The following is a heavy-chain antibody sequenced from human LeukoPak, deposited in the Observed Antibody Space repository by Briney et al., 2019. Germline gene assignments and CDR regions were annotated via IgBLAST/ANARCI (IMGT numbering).Heavy chain of an antibody. V-gene: IGHV4-59*08. Sequence: ETLSLTCTVSGGSISSYYWSWIRQPPGKGLEWIGYIYYSGSTNYNPSLTSRVTISVDTSKKQFSLKLSSVTAADTAVYYCARHAPLGYCSGGSCYYYYYGMDVWGQGTTVTVSS. D-gene: IGHD2-15*01. CDR2: IYYSGST. CDR3: ARHAPLGYCSGGSCYYYYYGMDV. J-gene: IGHJ6*02. CDR1: GGSISSYY.